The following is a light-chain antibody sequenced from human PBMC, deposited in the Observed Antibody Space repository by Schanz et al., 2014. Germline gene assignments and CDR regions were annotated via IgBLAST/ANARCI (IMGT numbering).Light chain of an antibody. CDR2: DVS. Sequence: QSVLTQPRSVSGSPGQSVTISCTGTSSDVGGYNYVSWYQQHPGKAPKLMIYDVSKRPSGVPDRFSGSKSGNTASLTISGLQAEDEADYYCQSFDNSVSGVVFGGGTKLTVL. V-gene: IGLV2-11*01. CDR1: SSDVGGYNY. CDR3: QSFDNSVSGVV. J-gene: IGLJ2*01.